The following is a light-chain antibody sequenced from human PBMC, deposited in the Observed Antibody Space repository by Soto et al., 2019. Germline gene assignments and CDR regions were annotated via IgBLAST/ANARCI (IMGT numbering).Light chain of an antibody. V-gene: IGKV3-15*01. CDR1: QSVNAN. CDR2: GAS. CDR3: QQYNTWLWT. J-gene: IGKJ1*01. Sequence: EVVMTQSPATLSVSPGERATLSCRASQSVNANLAWYQQKPGQAPRLLIHGASNRATGIPARFSGSGFGTEFILNISSLQSEDFAVYYCQQYNTWLWTCGQGTKVEI.